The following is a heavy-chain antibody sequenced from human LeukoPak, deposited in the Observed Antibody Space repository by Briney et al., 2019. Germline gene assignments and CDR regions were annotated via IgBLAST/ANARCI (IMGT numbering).Heavy chain of an antibody. J-gene: IGHJ3*02. V-gene: IGHV4-4*07. CDR2: IYTSGST. D-gene: IGHD6-13*01. CDR1: GGSISSYY. Sequence: KPSETLSLTCTVSGGSISSYYWSWIRQPAGKGLEWIGRIYTSGSTNYNPSLKSRVTMSVDTSKNQFSLKLSSVTAADTAVYYCARDLSSSWHGAFDIWGQGTMVTVSS. CDR3: ARDLSSSWHGAFDI.